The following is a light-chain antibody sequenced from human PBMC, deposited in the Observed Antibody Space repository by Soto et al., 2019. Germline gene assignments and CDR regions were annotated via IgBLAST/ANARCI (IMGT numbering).Light chain of an antibody. CDR1: QSVSSSY. CDR2: GTS. J-gene: IGKJ1*01. Sequence: EIVLTQSPGTLSLSPGERATLSCRASQSVSSSYLAWYQQKPGQAPRLLIYGTSNRATGIPDRFSGSGSGTDFTLTISKLEPEDFAVYYCQQYDRSPWTFGQGNKVEIK. V-gene: IGKV3-20*01. CDR3: QQYDRSPWT.